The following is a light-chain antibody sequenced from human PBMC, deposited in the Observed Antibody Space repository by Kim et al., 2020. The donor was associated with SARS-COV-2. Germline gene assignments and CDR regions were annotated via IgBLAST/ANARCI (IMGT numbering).Light chain of an antibody. V-gene: IGLV2-11*01. CDR1: GSDVGGYDY. CDR3: CSYAGTYTWV. J-gene: IGLJ3*02. Sequence: GQSVTISCTGVGSDVGGYDYVSWYQQNPGKAPKLMVYDVSKRPSGVPDRFSGSKSGNTASLTISRLQAEDEADYYCCSYAGTYTWVFGGGTQLTVL. CDR2: DVS.